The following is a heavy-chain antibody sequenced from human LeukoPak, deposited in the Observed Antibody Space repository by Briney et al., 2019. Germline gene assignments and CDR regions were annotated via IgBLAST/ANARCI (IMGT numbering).Heavy chain of an antibody. J-gene: IGHJ4*02. V-gene: IGHV3-21*01. D-gene: IGHD5-18*01. Sequence: GGSLRLSCAASGFTFGSYSMNWVRQAPGKGLEWVSSISSSSSYIYYADPVKGRFTISRDNAKNSLYLQMNSLRAEDTAVYYCARDQADTAMVPPYFDYWGQGTLVTVSS. CDR1: GFTFGSYS. CDR3: ARDQADTAMVPPYFDY. CDR2: ISSSSSYI.